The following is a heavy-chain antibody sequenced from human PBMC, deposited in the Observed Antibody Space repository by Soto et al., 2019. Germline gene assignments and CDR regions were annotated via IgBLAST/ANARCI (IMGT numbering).Heavy chain of an antibody. V-gene: IGHV3-48*02. Sequence: GGSLRLSCAASGFTFSSYSMNWVRQAPGKGLEWVSYISSSSSTIYYADSVKGRFTISRDNAKNSLYLQMNSLRDEDTAVYYCARDSGYGDHHYYYGMDVWGQGTTVTVSS. J-gene: IGHJ6*02. CDR1: GFTFSSYS. CDR3: ARDSGYGDHHYYYGMDV. CDR2: ISSSSSTI. D-gene: IGHD4-17*01.